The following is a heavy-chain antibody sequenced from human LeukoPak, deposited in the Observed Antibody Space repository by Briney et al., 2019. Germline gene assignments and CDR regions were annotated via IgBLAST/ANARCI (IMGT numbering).Heavy chain of an antibody. V-gene: IGHV4-4*02. Sequence: SGTLSLTCAVSGGSISITNWWSWVRQPPGKGLEWIGEIYHSGSTNYNPSLKSRVTMSVDTSKNQFSLKLSSVTAADTAVYYCARDVAVAGIRKFNWFDPWGQGTLVTVSS. CDR1: GGSISITNW. CDR2: IYHSGST. D-gene: IGHD6-19*01. J-gene: IGHJ5*02. CDR3: ARDVAVAGIRKFNWFDP.